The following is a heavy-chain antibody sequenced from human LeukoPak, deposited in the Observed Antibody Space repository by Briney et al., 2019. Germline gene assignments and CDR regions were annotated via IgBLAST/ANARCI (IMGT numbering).Heavy chain of an antibody. Sequence: GGSLRLSCAASGFTVSSSYMSWVRQAPGKGLEWVSVIYTAGSTYYADSAKGRFTISRDNSKNTVYLQMNSLRAEDTAVYCCVSRRDYGINSWGQGTLVTVSS. CDR1: GFTVSSSY. V-gene: IGHV3-53*01. D-gene: IGHD4-17*01. J-gene: IGHJ4*02. CDR2: IYTAGST. CDR3: VSRRDYGINS.